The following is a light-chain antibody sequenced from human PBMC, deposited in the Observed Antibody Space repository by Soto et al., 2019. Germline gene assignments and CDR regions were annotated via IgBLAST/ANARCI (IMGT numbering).Light chain of an antibody. CDR3: VLYMGSGIAV. V-gene: IGLV8-61*01. Sequence: QTVVTQEPSFSVSPGRTVTLTCGLKSGSVSANHYPSWYQQTPGQAPRTLIYRTNTRSSGVPDRFSGSILGNKAALTITGAQADDECNYYCVLYMGSGIAVFGGGTKVTVL. CDR2: RTN. J-gene: IGLJ2*01. CDR1: SGSVSANHY.